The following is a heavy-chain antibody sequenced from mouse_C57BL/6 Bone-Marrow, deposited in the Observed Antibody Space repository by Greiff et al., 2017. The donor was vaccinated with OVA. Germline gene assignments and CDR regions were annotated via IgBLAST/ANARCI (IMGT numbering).Heavy chain of an antibody. V-gene: IGHV14-4*01. D-gene: IGHD2-12*01. CDR3: TTVLLRRVMDY. J-gene: IGHJ4*01. CDR2: IDPENGDT. CDR1: GFNIKDDY. Sequence: EVQLQQSGAELVRPGASVKLSCTASGFNIKDDYMHWVKQRPEQGLEWIGWIDPENGDTEYASKFQGKATITADPSSNTAYLLLSSLTSEDTAVYYWTTVLLRRVMDYWGQGTSVTVSS.